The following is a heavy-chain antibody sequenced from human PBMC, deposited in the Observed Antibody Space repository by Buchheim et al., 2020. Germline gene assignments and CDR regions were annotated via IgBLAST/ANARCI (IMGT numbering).Heavy chain of an antibody. V-gene: IGHV1-46*01. Sequence: QVQLVQSGAEVKKPGASVKVSCKASGYTFTSYYMHWVRQAPGQGLEWMGIINPSGGSTSYAQKFQGRVTMTRDTSTTTSYMELSSLRSEDTAVYYCAREGDTTVTTWGWFDPWGQGTL. D-gene: IGHD4-17*01. J-gene: IGHJ5*02. CDR1: GYTFTSYY. CDR2: INPSGGST. CDR3: AREGDTTVTTWGWFDP.